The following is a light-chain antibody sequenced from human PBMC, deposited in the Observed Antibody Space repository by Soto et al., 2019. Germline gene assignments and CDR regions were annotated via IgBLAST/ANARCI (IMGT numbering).Light chain of an antibody. CDR2: AAS. CDR3: QQSYSTSHT. CDR1: QTINKN. J-gene: IGKJ2*01. V-gene: IGKV1-39*01. Sequence: DIQMTQSPSSLSASVGDRVTITCRASQTINKNLNWYQQKPGKAPKLLIYAASSLQSGVPSSFSASGSGTDFTLTISSLQPDDFATYYCQQSYSTSHTFGQGTRLEI.